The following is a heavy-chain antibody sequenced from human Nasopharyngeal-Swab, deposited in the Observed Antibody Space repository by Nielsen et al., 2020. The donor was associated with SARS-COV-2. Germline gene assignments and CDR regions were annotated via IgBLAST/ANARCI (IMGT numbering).Heavy chain of an antibody. J-gene: IGHJ3*02. CDR1: GYTLTGYY. V-gene: IGHV1-2*02. CDR3: ARVPVYSGTYYAFDI. Sequence: ASVKVSCKASGYTLTGYYMHWVRQAPGHGLEWMGWINPHSRGTKYAPKFQGRVTMTSDTSINTAYMEVRSLRSDDTAVYYCARVPVYSGTYYAFDIWGQGTMVTVSS. CDR2: INPHSRGT. D-gene: IGHD1-26*01.